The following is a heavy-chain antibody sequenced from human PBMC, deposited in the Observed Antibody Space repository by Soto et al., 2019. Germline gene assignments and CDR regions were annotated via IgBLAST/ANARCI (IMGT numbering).Heavy chain of an antibody. CDR3: AKDLGLRDYVCGSYRYIANYFDY. Sequence: SVKVSCKASGGTFSSYAISWVRQAPGQGLEWMGGIIPIFGTANYAQKFQGRVTITADKSTSTAYMELSSLRSEDTAVYYCAKDLGLRDYVCGSYRYIANYFDYWGQGTLVIVSS. CDR2: IIPIFGTA. J-gene: IGHJ4*02. D-gene: IGHD3-16*02. V-gene: IGHV1-69*06. CDR1: GGTFSSYA.